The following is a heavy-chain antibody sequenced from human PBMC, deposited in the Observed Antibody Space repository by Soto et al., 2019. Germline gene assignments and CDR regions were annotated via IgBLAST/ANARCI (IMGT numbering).Heavy chain of an antibody. V-gene: IGHV3-23*01. CDR3: AKDLSPSSGTYYGYFDY. CDR2: ISGSGGST. D-gene: IGHD1-26*01. CDR1: GFTFSSYA. Sequence: EVQLLESGGGLVQPGGSLRLSCAASGFTFSSYAINWVRQPPGKGLEWVSAISGSGGSTDYADSGRGRFTISRDNSKNTLYLQMNSLRADDTAVYYCAKDLSPSSGTYYGYFDYWGQGTLVTVSS. J-gene: IGHJ4*02.